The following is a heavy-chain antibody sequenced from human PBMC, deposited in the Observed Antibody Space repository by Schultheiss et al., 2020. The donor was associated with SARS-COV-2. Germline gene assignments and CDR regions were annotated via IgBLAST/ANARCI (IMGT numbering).Heavy chain of an antibody. Sequence: ASVKVSCKASGGTFSSYAISWVRQAPGQGLEWMGGINPNSGGTNYAQKFQGRVTMTRDTSTSTVYMELSRLRSDDTAVYYCARDRYDFWSGYVSYWYFDLWGRGTLVTVSS. CDR1: GGTFSSYA. CDR3: ARDRYDFWSGYVSYWYFDL. CDR2: INPNSGGT. J-gene: IGHJ2*01. D-gene: IGHD3-3*01. V-gene: IGHV1-2*02.